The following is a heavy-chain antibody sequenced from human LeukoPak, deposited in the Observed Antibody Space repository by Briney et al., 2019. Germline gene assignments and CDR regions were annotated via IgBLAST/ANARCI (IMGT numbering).Heavy chain of an antibody. CDR3: ATLSTFSSNWHDY. V-gene: IGHV3-23*01. J-gene: IGHJ4*02. Sequence: GGSLRLSCAASGFTFSNYAMNWVRQAPGKGLEWVSTISGSGSSTYYADSVKGRFTVSRDTSQNTMYLQMNSLRAEDTAVYYCATLSTFSSNWHDYWGQGTLVTVSS. CDR1: GFTFSNYA. CDR2: ISGSGSST. D-gene: IGHD1-20*01.